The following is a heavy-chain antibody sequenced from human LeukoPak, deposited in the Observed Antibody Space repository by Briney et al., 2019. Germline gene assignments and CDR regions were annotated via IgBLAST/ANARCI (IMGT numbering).Heavy chain of an antibody. D-gene: IGHD3-10*01. V-gene: IGHV3-7*01. CDR3: ARRYDSGSYPFDY. CDR1: GFTFSSYW. J-gene: IGHJ4*02. Sequence: GGSLRLSCAASGFTFSSYWMSWVRQAPGKGLEWVANIKQDGSEKYYVDSVKGRFTISRDNAKNSLYLQMNSLRAEDTAVYYCARRYDSGSYPFDYWGQGTLVTVSS. CDR2: IKQDGSEK.